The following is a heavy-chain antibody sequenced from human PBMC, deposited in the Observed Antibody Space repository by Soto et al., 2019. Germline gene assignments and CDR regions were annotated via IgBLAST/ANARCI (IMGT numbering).Heavy chain of an antibody. CDR2: IKSITDGGTT. CDR3: ATGRSTYGLDS. D-gene: IGHD5-18*01. V-gene: IGHV3-15*01. Sequence: SWVXXXPGXXLXXVXRIKSITDGGTTDYAAPVKGRFTISRDDSNNTLYLQMNSLKTEDTAVYYCATGRSTYGLDSWGQGTLVTVS. J-gene: IGHJ4*02.